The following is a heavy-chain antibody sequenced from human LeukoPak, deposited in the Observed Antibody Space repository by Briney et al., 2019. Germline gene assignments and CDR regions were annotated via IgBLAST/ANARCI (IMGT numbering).Heavy chain of an antibody. J-gene: IGHJ4*02. CDR3: AKAGDYYDSSGYWDY. Sequence: PGGSLRLSCAASGFTFSSYSMNWVRQAPGKGLEWVSYISSSSSTIYYADSVKGRFTISRDNAKNSLYLQMNSLRAEDTAVYYCAKAGDYYDSSGYWDYWGQGTLVTVSS. CDR2: ISSSSSTI. CDR1: GFTFSSYS. V-gene: IGHV3-48*01. D-gene: IGHD3-22*01.